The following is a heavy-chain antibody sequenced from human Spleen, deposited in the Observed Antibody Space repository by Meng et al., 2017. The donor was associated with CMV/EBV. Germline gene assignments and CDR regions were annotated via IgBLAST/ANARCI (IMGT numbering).Heavy chain of an antibody. CDR1: RYTFPRYY. J-gene: IGHJ4*02. CDR2: INPHIGGT. CDR3: ARPHIGGDEFDY. D-gene: IGHD2-21*01. Sequence: CMPSRYTFPRYYLPWVRQAPGPGLEWMGWINPHIGGTHYGQPFHGRVTMTRDPSISTAYLALRRLSSDDTAVYYCARPHIGGDEFDYSGLGTLVTVSS. V-gene: IGHV1-2*02.